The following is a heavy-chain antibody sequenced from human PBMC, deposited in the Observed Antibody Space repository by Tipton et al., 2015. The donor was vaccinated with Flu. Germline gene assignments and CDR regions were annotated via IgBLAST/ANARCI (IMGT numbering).Heavy chain of an antibody. J-gene: IGHJ4*02. CDR2: FSASGGRT. V-gene: IGHV3-23*01. D-gene: IGHD6-19*01. CDR1: GFVFSKYA. CDR3: TRGGIAVGEY. Sequence: SLRLSCAASGFVFSKYAMSWVRQAPGKGLEWVSSFSASGGRTYYADSVKGRFTVSRDNVKNTLYLQMNSLRAEDTAVYYCTRGGIAVGEYWGQGTLVTVSS.